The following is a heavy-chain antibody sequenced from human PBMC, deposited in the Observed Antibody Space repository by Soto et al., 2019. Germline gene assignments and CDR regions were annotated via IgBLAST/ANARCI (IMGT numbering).Heavy chain of an antibody. CDR1: GYSFTGYY. CDR3: ARVLGYDYVWGSYRLDY. J-gene: IGHJ4*02. Sequence: ASVKVSCKASGYSFTGYYMHWVRQAPGQGLEWMGWINPNSGGTNYAQKFQGRVTMTRDTSTSTAHMELSRLRSDDTAVYYCARVLGYDYVWGSYRLDYWGQGTLVTVSS. CDR2: INPNSGGT. V-gene: IGHV1-2*02. D-gene: IGHD3-16*02.